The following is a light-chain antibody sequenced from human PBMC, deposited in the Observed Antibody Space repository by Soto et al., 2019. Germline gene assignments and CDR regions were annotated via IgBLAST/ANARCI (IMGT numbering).Light chain of an antibody. V-gene: IGLV2-8*01. J-gene: IGLJ3*02. CDR2: EVS. CDR1: SSDIGGYNY. Sequence: QLVLTQPPSASGSPGQSVTISCTGTSSDIGGYNYVSWYQQHPGKAPKLIIYEVSQRPSGVPDRFSGSKSGNTASLTVSGLQAEDEADYYCTSYAGSNNVVFAGGTKVTVL. CDR3: TSYAGSNNVV.